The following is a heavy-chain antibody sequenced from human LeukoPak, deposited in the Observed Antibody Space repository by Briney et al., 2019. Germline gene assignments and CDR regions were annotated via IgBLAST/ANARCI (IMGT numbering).Heavy chain of an antibody. CDR1: GYSISSGYY. V-gene: IGHV4-38-2*02. J-gene: IGHJ6*03. CDR3: ARTSYSIAAIYYYMDV. D-gene: IGHD6-6*01. CDR2: LYHSGST. Sequence: SETLSLTCTVSGYSISSGYYWGWIRQPPGKGLEVIGSLYHSGSTFYNPSLKSRVPISVDPSKHHFSLKLSSVTAAHTSVFFCARTSYSIAAIYYYMDVWGKGTTVTVSS.